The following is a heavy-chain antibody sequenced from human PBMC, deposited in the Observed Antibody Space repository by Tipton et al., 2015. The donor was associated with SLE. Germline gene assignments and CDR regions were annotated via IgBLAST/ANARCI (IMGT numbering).Heavy chain of an antibody. D-gene: IGHD2-21*01. CDR2: ISRSGDTT. Sequence: SLRLSCAASGFTFTTYTMSWVRQAPGKGLEWVSAISRSGDTTYYADSVKGRFTISRDNSKNTVYLQMNSVRAEDTARYYCVKEFCGGECYPRFYYGMDVWGQGTTVIVSS. V-gene: IGHV3-23*01. CDR3: VKEFCGGECYPRFYYGMDV. J-gene: IGHJ6*02. CDR1: GFTFTTYT.